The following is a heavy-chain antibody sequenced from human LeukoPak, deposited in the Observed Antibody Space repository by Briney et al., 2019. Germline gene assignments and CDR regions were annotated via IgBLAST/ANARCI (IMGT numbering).Heavy chain of an antibody. Sequence: GGSLRLSCAASGFTFSSYAMHWVRQAPGKGLEWVAVISYDGFNKYYVDPVKGRFTIYRDNSKNMLYMRMHSLRAEDTAVYYCAKDLVNDYDSSGYFDYWGQGTLVTVSS. CDR2: ISYDGFNK. CDR1: GFTFSSYA. D-gene: IGHD3-22*01. J-gene: IGHJ4*02. V-gene: IGHV3-30*18. CDR3: AKDLVNDYDSSGYFDY.